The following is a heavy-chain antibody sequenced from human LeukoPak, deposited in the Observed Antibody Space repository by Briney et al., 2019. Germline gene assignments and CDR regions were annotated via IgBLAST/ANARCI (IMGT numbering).Heavy chain of an antibody. Sequence: ASVKVSCKASGYTFTGYYMHWVRQAPGQGLEWMGWINPNSGGTNYAQKFQGRVTMTRDTSISTAYMELSRLRSDDTAVYYCARLEWFGESGDYWGQGTLVTVSS. D-gene: IGHD3-10*01. J-gene: IGHJ4*02. CDR2: INPNSGGT. V-gene: IGHV1-2*02. CDR3: ARLEWFGESGDY. CDR1: GYTFTGYY.